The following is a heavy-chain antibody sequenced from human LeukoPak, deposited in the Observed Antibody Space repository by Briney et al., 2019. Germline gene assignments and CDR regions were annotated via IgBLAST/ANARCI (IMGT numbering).Heavy chain of an antibody. V-gene: IGHV4-4*09. CDR1: GASITNYF. Sequence: SETLSLTCTVSGASITNYFWGWIRQPPGKGLQWIGYVYSGAYYYNPSLVSRLTVSVDTAKNQFSQGLRSVTAADTAVYYCARLRPRTNYDFSSGYYAFDYRGQGTLVTVSS. J-gene: IGHJ4*02. CDR3: ARLRPRTNYDFSSGYYAFDY. CDR2: VYSGAY. D-gene: IGHD3-3*01.